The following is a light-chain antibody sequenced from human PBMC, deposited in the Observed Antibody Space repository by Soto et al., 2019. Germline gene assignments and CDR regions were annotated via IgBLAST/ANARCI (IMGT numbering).Light chain of an antibody. CDR1: QSVSGN. CDR3: QQYDNLWT. J-gene: IGKJ1*01. V-gene: IGKV3-15*01. CDR2: GAS. Sequence: EIVMTQSPVTLSVSPGERATLSCRASQSVSGNLAWYQQRRGQPPRLLMYGASTRATGTPARFSGSGSGTEYTLTISSLQSEDFAVYYCQQYDNLWTFGQGTKVDI.